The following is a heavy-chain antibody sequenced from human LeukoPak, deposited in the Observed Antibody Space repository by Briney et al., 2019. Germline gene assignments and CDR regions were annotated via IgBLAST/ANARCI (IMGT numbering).Heavy chain of an antibody. V-gene: IGHV4-31*03. CDR2: IYYSGST. D-gene: IGHD3-3*01. CDR3: ARDNRDYDFWSGPEASYYGMDV. J-gene: IGHJ6*02. Sequence: SQTLSLTCTVSGGSISSGGYYGSWIRQHPGKGLEWIGYIYYSGSTYYNPSLKSRVTISVDTSKNQFSLKLSSVTAADTAVYYCARDNRDYDFWSGPEASYYGMDVWGQGTTVTVSS. CDR1: GGSISSGGYY.